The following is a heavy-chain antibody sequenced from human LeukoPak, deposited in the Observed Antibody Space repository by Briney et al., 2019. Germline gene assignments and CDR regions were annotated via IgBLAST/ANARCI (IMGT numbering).Heavy chain of an antibody. Sequence: SVKVSCKASGGTFCSYAISWVRQAPGQGLEWMGRIIPIFGTANCAQKFQGRVTITTDESTSTAYMELSSLRSEDTAVSCCASDRPHTVTPFLGAFDIWGQGTMVTVSS. CDR1: GGTFCSYA. D-gene: IGHD4-17*01. CDR3: ASDRPHTVTPFLGAFDI. CDR2: IIPIFGTA. J-gene: IGHJ3*02. V-gene: IGHV1-69*05.